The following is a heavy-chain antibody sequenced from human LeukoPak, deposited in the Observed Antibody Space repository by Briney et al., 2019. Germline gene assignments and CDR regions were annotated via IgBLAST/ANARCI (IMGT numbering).Heavy chain of an antibody. CDR3: ARGIASSRSVAIDL. CDR2: LSGDGSTT. Sequence: AGGSLRLSCEASGFTFSAYAMTWVRQAPGKGLEWVARLSGDGSTTRHADSVKGRFTISRDNAKSTLYLQMDSLRVEDTALYYCARGIASSRSVAIDLWGRGTLVVVSS. J-gene: IGHJ4*02. V-gene: IGHV3-74*01. CDR1: GFTFSAYA. D-gene: IGHD6-13*01.